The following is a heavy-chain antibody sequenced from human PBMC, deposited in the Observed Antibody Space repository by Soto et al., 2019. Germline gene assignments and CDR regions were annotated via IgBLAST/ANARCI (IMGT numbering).Heavy chain of an antibody. V-gene: IGHV2-26*01. CDR2: IDSSGEK. CDR3: ARRHLAVAVSPWFDP. J-gene: IGHJ5*02. CDR1: GLSITDSEMG. D-gene: IGHD6-19*01. Sequence: QVTLKESGPVLVKPTETLTLRCTVSGLSITDSEMGVSWIRQPPGQPLEWLAHIDSSGEKSYRTFLKSRLAISKDTSKSQIVLTMTNMHPADTATSYCARRHLAVAVSPWFDPWGQGIPVTASS.